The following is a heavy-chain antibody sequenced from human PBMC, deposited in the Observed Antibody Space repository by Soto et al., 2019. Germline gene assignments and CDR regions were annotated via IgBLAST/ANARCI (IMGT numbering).Heavy chain of an antibody. V-gene: IGHV4-59*01. D-gene: IGHD4-17*01. J-gene: IGHJ5*02. CDR1: GDSISSYY. CDR3: ARGREDDDYGEGWFDP. Sequence: QVQLQESGPGLVKPSETLSLTCTVSGDSISSYYWSWIRQPPGKGLKWIGYISYTGSTNYNPSLKSRITISVDTSTNQFSLKLSSVTATDTAVYYCARGREDDDYGEGWFDPWGQGTLVTVSS. CDR2: ISYTGST.